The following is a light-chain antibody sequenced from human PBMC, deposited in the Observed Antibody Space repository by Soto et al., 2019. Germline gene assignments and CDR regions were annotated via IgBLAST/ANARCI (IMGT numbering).Light chain of an antibody. V-gene: IGKV3-20*01. CDR3: QQYCSSPYT. CDR2: GAS. Sequence: EIVLTQSPGTLSLSPGERATLSCRASQSVSSSYLAWCQQKPGQAPRLLIYGASSRATGIPDRFSGSGSGTDLTVTISRLEPEDFAVYYCQQYCSSPYTFGQGTKLEIK. J-gene: IGKJ2*01. CDR1: QSVSSSY.